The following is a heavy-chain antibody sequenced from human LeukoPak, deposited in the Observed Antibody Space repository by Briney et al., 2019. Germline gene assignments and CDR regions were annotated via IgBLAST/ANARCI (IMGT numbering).Heavy chain of an antibody. Sequence: SETLSLTCTVSGSSVSTFYWSWLRQSPGTGLEWIGFIHDTGSTAYNPSLRSRVTISLETSKNQLSLMLTSVTAADTAMYYCARRSSDVYWYLDVWGRGTLVTVSS. CDR2: IHDTGST. CDR3: ARRSSDVYWYLDV. J-gene: IGHJ2*01. CDR1: GSSVSTFY. D-gene: IGHD6-19*01. V-gene: IGHV4-59*02.